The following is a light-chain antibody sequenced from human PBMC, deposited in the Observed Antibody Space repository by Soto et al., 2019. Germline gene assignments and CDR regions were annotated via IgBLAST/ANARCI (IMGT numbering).Light chain of an antibody. CDR2: DVS. J-gene: IGLJ2*01. V-gene: IGLV2-11*01. CDR1: SSDVGGYYY. Sequence: QSALTQPRSVSGSPGQSVTISCTGTSSDVGGYYYVSWYQQHPDKAPKLMIYDVSKRPSGVPDRFSGSKSGNTASLTISGLQAEDEADYYCCSYAGSYTVVFCGGTKLTVL. CDR3: CSYAGSYTVV.